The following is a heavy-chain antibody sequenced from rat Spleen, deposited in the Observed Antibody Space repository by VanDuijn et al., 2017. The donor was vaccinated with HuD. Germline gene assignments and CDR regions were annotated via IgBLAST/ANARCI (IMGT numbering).Heavy chain of an antibody. CDR3: TTDTFYDGTYYPGGFDY. CDR1: GFTFSNYG. V-gene: IGHV5-19*01. J-gene: IGHJ2*01. D-gene: IGHD1-12*02. CDR2: ISTGGGNT. Sequence: EVQLVESGGGLVQPGRSLKLSCAASGFTFSNYGMHWIRQAPKKGLEWVASISTGGGNTYYRDSVKGRFTISRDNAKSTLYLQLDSLRSEDTATYYCTTDTFYDGTYYPGGFDYWGQGVMVTVSS.